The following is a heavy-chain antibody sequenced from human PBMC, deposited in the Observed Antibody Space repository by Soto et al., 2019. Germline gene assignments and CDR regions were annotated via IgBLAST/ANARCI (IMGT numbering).Heavy chain of an antibody. Sequence: QVQLVQSGAEVKKPGASVKVSCKASGYTFTSYGISWVRQAPGQGLEWMGWISAYNGSTNYAQKLQGRVTMTTDTSTSTAYMELRSLRSDDTAVYYCARVYYGSGSYSVDAFDIWGQGTMVTVSS. CDR2: ISAYNGST. J-gene: IGHJ3*02. CDR3: ARVYYGSGSYSVDAFDI. V-gene: IGHV1-18*04. D-gene: IGHD3-10*01. CDR1: GYTFTSYG.